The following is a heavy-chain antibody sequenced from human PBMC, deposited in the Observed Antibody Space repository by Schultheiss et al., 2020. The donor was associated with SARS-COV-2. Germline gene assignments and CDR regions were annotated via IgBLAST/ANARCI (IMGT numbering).Heavy chain of an antibody. CDR1: GYPISRDHY. V-gene: IGHV4-38-2*01. D-gene: IGHD6-13*01. J-gene: IGHJ5*02. CDR3: AGSSSWDSRWFDP. Sequence: SETLSLTCAVSGYPISRDHYWGWIRQSPGMGLEWIASMYRSGNAYYNPSLKSRVTISVDTSKNQFSLKLNSVTAADTAVYYCAGSSSWDSRWFDPWGQGTLVTVSS. CDR2: MYRSGNA.